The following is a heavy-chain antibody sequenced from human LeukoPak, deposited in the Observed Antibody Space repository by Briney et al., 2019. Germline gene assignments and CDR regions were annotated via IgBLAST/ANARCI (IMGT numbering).Heavy chain of an antibody. Sequence: SETLSLTCTVSDGSINTSSYHWAWVRQPPGKGLEWIGSIYYPGGTYYNPSLKSRVTISVDTSKNQFSLKLSSVTAADTAVYYCARVIGGSYYFDYWGQGTLVTVSS. CDR3: ARVIGGSYYFDY. CDR2: IYYPGGT. V-gene: IGHV4-39*07. D-gene: IGHD1-26*01. CDR1: DGSINTSSYH. J-gene: IGHJ4*02.